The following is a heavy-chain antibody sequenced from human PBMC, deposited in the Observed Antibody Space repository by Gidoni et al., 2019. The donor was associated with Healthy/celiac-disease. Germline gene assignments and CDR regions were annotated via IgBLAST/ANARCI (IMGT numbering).Heavy chain of an antibody. CDR2: IYYSGST. CDR3: ARHHGWFDP. J-gene: IGHJ5*02. CDR1: GGSISSSSYY. V-gene: IGHV4-39*01. Sequence: QLQLQESGPGMVKHSDTLSLTCTVSGGSISSSSYYWGWIRQPPGKGLEWIGSIYYSGSTYYNPSLKSRVTISVDTSKNQFSLKLSSVTAADTAVYYCARHHGWFDPWGQGTLVTVSS.